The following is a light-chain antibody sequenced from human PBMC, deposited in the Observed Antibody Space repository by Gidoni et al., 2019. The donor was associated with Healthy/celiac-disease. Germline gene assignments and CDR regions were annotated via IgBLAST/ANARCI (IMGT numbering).Light chain of an antibody. V-gene: IGKV1-33*01. J-gene: IGKJ2*01. CDR3: QQYDNLPRS. CDR1: QDISNY. CDR2: DAS. Sequence: DIQMTQSPSSLSASVGDRVTITCQASQDISNYLHWYQQKPGKAPKLLIYDASNLETGVPSRFSGSGSGTDFTFTISSLQPEDIATYYCQQYDNLPRSFXQXTKLEIK.